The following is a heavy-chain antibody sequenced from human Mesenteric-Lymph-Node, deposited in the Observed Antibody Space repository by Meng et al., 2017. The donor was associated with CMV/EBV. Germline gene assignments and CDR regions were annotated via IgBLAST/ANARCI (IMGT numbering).Heavy chain of an antibody. V-gene: IGHV3-66*02. Sequence: EGSLRLSCAASGFTVSNNYMNWVRQAPGKGLEWVSVIYSGGRTFYTDSVKGRFSVSRDNAKNMLYLQMNSLKPEDTAVYFCAKDLKAYSSGWSSDYWGPGTLVTVSS. CDR3: AKDLKAYSSGWSSDY. CDR2: IYSGGRT. J-gene: IGHJ4*02. CDR1: GFTVSNNY. D-gene: IGHD6-19*01.